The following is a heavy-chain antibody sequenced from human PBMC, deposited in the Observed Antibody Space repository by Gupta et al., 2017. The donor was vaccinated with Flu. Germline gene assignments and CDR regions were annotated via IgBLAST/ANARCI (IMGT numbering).Heavy chain of an antibody. Sequence: EVQLLESGGGLVQPGGSLRLSCAASGFTFRSDAMSWVRQAPGKGLGWVSAISGSGCSTYYADSVKGRFTISRDNSKNTLYLQMNSLRAEDTAVYYCAKAWGDIVATPDYWGQGTLVTGSA. CDR2: ISGSGCST. J-gene: IGHJ4*02. D-gene: IGHD5-12*01. CDR3: AKAWGDIVATPDY. CDR1: GFTFRSDA. V-gene: IGHV3-23*01.